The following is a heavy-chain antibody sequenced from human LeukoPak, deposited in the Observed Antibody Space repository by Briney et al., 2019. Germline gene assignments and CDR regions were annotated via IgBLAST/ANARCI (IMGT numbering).Heavy chain of an antibody. CDR1: GGSISSSSYY. Sequence: PSETLSLTCTVSGGSISSSSYYWGWIRQPPGKGLEWIGSIYYSGSTYYNPSLKSRVTISVDTSKNQFSLKLSSVTAADTAVYYCARERSGQPWYYYYYYMDVWGKGTTVTVSS. CDR3: ARERSGQPWYYYYYYMDV. D-gene: IGHD3-3*01. J-gene: IGHJ6*03. CDR2: IYYSGST. V-gene: IGHV4-39*07.